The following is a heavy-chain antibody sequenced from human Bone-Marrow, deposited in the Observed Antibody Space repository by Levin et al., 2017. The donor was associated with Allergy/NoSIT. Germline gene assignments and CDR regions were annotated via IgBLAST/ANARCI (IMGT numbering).Heavy chain of an antibody. D-gene: IGHD3-10*01. V-gene: IGHV4-30-4*01. CDR1: GGSISSGDYY. CDR3: ARDHPGTYGMDV. J-gene: IGHJ6*02. CDR2: IYYSGST. Sequence: SQTLSLTCTVSGGSISSGDYYWSWIRQPPGKGLEWIGYIYYSGSTYYNPSLKSRVTISVDTSKNQFSLKLSSVTASDTAVYYCARDHPGTYGMDVWGQGTTVTVSS.